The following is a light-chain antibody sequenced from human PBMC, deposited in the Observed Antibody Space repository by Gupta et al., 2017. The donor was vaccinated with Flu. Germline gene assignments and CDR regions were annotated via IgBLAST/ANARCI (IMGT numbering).Light chain of an antibody. Sequence: SYVLTQTPSMSFAPGQTAPIPCGGNDIGLKSVHWYQQRPGQAPVLVIYDDADRPPGIPERFSGSNSENTATLTINRVEAGDEADYYCQVWDGSSDHWVFGGGTSLTVL. CDR3: QVWDGSSDHWV. J-gene: IGLJ3*02. V-gene: IGLV3-21*02. CDR2: DDA. CDR1: DIGLKS.